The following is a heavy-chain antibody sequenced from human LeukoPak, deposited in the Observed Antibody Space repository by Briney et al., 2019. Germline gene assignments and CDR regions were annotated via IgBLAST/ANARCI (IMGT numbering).Heavy chain of an antibody. D-gene: IGHD6-19*01. J-gene: IGHJ5*02. V-gene: IGHV1-2*02. CDR3: ARERIAVGNWFDP. CDR1: GYTFTGYY. CDR2: INPNSGGT. Sequence: GASVKVSCKASGYTFTGYYMHWVRQAPGQGLEWMGWINPNSGGTNYAQKFQGRVTMTRDTSISTAYMELSRLRSDDTAVYYCARERIAVGNWFDPWGQGTLVTVSS.